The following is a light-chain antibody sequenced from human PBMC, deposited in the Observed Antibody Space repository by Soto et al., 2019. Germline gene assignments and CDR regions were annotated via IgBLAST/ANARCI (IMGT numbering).Light chain of an antibody. J-gene: IGKJ1*01. CDR1: QGISNS. V-gene: IGKV1-6*01. Sequence: AIQLTQSPSSLSASVGDRVTITCRASQGISNSLGWFQQKPGKTPKLLIFGASSLQSGVPSRISGGGTGTHFTLTITNLQPEDFATYYYLQDYVYPTWTFGQGTRVEFK. CDR3: LQDYVYPTWT. CDR2: GAS.